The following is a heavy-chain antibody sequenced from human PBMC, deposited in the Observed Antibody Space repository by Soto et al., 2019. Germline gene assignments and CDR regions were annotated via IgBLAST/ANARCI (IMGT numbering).Heavy chain of an antibody. Sequence: EVQLVESGGGLVQPGRSLRLSCAASGFTFDDFAIHWVRQAPGKGLEWVSGISWNSGGIGYADSVKGRFTISRDNAKNALYLQVNSLRAEDTALYYCAKDVRGVSDGLDYWGQGTLVTVSS. CDR1: GFTFDDFA. J-gene: IGHJ4*02. CDR3: AKDVRGVSDGLDY. V-gene: IGHV3-9*01. D-gene: IGHD3-10*01. CDR2: ISWNSGGI.